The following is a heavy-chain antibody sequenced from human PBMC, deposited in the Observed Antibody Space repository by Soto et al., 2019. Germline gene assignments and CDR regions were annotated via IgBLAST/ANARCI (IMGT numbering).Heavy chain of an antibody. CDR3: ARAQGGLRYFDWSPSYYYGMDV. CDR1: GFTFSSYW. V-gene: IGHV3-7*03. J-gene: IGHJ6*02. D-gene: IGHD3-9*01. Sequence: GGSLRLSCAASGFTFSSYWMSWVRQAPGKGLEWVANIKQDGSEKYYVDSVKGRFTISRDNAKNSLYLQMNSLRAEDTAVYYCARAQGGLRYFDWSPSYYYGMDVWGQGTTVTVSS. CDR2: IKQDGSEK.